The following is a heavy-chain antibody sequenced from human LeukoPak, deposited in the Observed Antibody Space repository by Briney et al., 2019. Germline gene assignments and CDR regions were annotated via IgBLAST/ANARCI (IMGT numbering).Heavy chain of an antibody. CDR2: ISGSGDFT. CDR3: AKDWDSGSYFADY. D-gene: IGHD1-26*01. J-gene: IGHJ4*02. CDR1: GFNFSSYG. V-gene: IGHV3-23*01. Sequence: PGGSLRLSCAASGFNFSSYGMHWVRQAPGKGLEWVSGISGSGDFTYYAHSVKGRFTISRDNSKNTLYLQMNSLGAEDTGVYYCAKDWDSGSYFADYWGQGTLVTVSS.